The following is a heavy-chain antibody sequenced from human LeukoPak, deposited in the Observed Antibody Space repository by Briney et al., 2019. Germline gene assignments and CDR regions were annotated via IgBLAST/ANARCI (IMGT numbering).Heavy chain of an antibody. CDR1: GFTVSSNY. D-gene: IGHD2-15*01. J-gene: IGHJ2*01. Sequence: GGSLRLSCAASGFTVSSNYMSWVRQAPGKGLEWVSVIYSGGSTYYADSVKGRFTISRDNSKNTLYLQMNSLRAEDTAVYYCARGNLVGSWYFDLWGRGTLVTVSS. V-gene: IGHV3-53*01. CDR3: ARGNLVGSWYFDL. CDR2: IYSGGST.